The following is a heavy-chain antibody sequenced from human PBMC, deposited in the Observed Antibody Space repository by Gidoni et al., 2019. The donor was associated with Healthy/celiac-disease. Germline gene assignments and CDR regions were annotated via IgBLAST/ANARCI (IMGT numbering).Heavy chain of an antibody. D-gene: IGHD3-3*01. CDR3: ASLYDPSTLYYYYYMDV. Sequence: EVQLLESGGGLVQPGGSLRLSCAASGFTFSSYAMSWVRQAPGKGLEWVSAISGSGGSTYYADSVKGRFTISRDNSKNTLYLQMNSLRAEDTAVYYCASLYDPSTLYYYYYMDVWGKGTTVTVSS. J-gene: IGHJ6*03. CDR2: ISGSGGST. V-gene: IGHV3-23*01. CDR1: GFTFSSYA.